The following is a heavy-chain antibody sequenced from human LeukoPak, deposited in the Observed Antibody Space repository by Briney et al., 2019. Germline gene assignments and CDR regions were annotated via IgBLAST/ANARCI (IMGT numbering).Heavy chain of an antibody. Sequence: GGSLRLSCTASGFTFGDYAMSWVRQAPGKGLEWVGRIKSKTDGGTTDYAAPVKGRFTISRDDSKNTLYLQMNSLKTEDTAVYYCTTKPPEMLWFGELLGIDYWGQGTLVTVSS. D-gene: IGHD3-10*01. CDR2: IKSKTDGGTT. CDR3: TTKPPEMLWFGELLGIDY. J-gene: IGHJ4*02. CDR1: GFTFGDYA. V-gene: IGHV3-15*01.